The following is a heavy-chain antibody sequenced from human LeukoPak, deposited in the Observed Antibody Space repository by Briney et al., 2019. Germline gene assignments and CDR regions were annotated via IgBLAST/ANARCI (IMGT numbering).Heavy chain of an antibody. Sequence: GGSLRLSCTASGFTFTSYAMTWVRQAPGKGLEWVSGISGSGGHTYNADSVEGRFTISRDNSKNTVSLQLSSLRVEDTAVYFCAKNREDSAMISGVFDLWGRGTLVTVSS. CDR3: AKNREDSAMISGVFDL. V-gene: IGHV3-23*01. CDR2: ISGSGGHT. D-gene: IGHD5-18*01. J-gene: IGHJ2*01. CDR1: GFTFTSYA.